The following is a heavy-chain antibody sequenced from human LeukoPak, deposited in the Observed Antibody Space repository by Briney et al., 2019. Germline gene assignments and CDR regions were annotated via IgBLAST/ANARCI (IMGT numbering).Heavy chain of an antibody. CDR2: IYYSGST. D-gene: IGHD1-26*01. Sequence: SETLSLTCTVSGGSISSSSYYWGWIRQPPGKGLECIGSIYYSGSTYYNPSLKSRVTISVDTSKNQFSLKLSSVTAADTAVYYCARRVGATKWRAAFDIWGQGTMVTVSS. V-gene: IGHV4-39*01. CDR1: GGSISSSSYY. J-gene: IGHJ3*02. CDR3: ARRVGATKWRAAFDI.